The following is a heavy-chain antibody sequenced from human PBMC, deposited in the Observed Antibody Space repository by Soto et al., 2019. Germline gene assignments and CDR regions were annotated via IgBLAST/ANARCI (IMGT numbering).Heavy chain of an antibody. CDR2: IYSGGST. D-gene: IGHD5-12*01. J-gene: IGHJ4*02. Sequence: EVQVVESGGGLIQPGGSLRLSCEVSGFSVTANYMSWVRQAPGKGLEWVSVIYSGGSTYYIDYVKGRFSISREISKNTLYLQMNSLRAEDTAVYYCHGYGYWGQGTLVTVSS. CDR1: GFSVTANY. CDR3: HGYGY. V-gene: IGHV3-53*01.